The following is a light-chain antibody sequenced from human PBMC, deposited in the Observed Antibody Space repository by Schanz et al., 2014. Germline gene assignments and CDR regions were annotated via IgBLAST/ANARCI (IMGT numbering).Light chain of an antibody. CDR2: AAS. J-gene: IGKJ2*01. CDR1: QSISSY. V-gene: IGKV1-39*01. Sequence: DIQMTQSPSSLSASVGDRVTITCRASQSISSYLNWYQQKPGKAPKLLIYAASSLQSGVPSRFSGSGSGTDFTLTISSLQPEDFATYYCQQSYSTPLGVFGYILGQGTKLEIK. CDR3: QQSYSTPLGVFGYI.